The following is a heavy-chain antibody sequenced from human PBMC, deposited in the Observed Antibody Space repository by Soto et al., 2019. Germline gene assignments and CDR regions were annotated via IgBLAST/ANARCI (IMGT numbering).Heavy chain of an antibody. J-gene: IGHJ4*02. D-gene: IGHD3-22*01. Sequence: SGPTLVNPKQTLTLTCAFCGFSLSTSAEGEEWFRQAPGKALYCLALIYCPDYKYYSPSLKSRLTITKYTSKNHVVLTMTTMDPVDTPTYYFVRGKHYYDPSRYYLMVFDYLGQGTLVTVSS. CDR3: VRGKHYYDPSRYYLMVFDY. CDR1: GFSLSTSAEG. V-gene: IGHV2-5*01. CDR2: IYCPDYK.